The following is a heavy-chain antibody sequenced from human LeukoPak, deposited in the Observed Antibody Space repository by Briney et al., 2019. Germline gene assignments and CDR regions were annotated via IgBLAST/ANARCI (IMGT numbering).Heavy chain of an antibody. CDR1: GFTFRSYS. Sequence: KPGGSLRLSCAASGFTFRSYSMNWVRQAPRKGLEWVSSISSSSSYIYYADSVKGRFTISRDNAKNSLYLQMNSLRAEDTAVYYCARYATGGSAFDIWGQGTMVTVSS. CDR2: ISSSSSYI. D-gene: IGHD2-8*02. V-gene: IGHV3-21*01. J-gene: IGHJ3*02. CDR3: ARYATGGSAFDI.